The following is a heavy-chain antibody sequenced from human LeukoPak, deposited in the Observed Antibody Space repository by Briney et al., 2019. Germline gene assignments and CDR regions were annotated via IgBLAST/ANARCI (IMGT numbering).Heavy chain of an antibody. CDR1: GLTFSRYA. CDR3: AKVAFLCTSTSCVRGGFDY. D-gene: IGHD2-2*01. V-gene: IGHV3-23*01. CDR2: LSGSGGNT. J-gene: IGHJ4*02. Sequence: GGSLSLSCTVSGLTFSRYAMSWVRRAPGKGLEWVSALSGSGGNTYYADSVKCRFTISRDNSKNTLYLQMNSLRAEDTAKYYCAKVAFLCTSTSCVRGGFDYWGQGTLVTVSS.